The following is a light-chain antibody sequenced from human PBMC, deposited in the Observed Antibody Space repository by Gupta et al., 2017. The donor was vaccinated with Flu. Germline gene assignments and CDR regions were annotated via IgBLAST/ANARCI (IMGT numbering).Light chain of an antibody. CDR1: SASVSTRYY. Sequence: QTVVTQEQSFSVSPGGTVTLTCGLSSASVSTRYYPSWYQQTPGQAPRTLIYNTNTRSSGVPDRFSGSILGNKAALTITGAQADDESDYYCVLYMGSGSWVFGGGTKLTVL. CDR3: VLYMGSGSWV. J-gene: IGLJ3*02. CDR2: NTN. V-gene: IGLV8-61*01.